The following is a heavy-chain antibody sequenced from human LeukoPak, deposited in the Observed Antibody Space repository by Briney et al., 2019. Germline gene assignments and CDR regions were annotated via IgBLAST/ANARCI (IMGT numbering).Heavy chain of an antibody. CDR2: ISYDGSNK. D-gene: IGHD3-16*01. CDR3: ARDTPNRGLYYFDY. Sequence: GRSLRLSCAASGFTFSSCAMHWVRQAPGKGLEWVAVISYDGSNKYYADSVKGRFTISRDNSKNTLYLQMNSLRAEDTAVYYCARDTPNRGLYYFDYWGQGTLLTVSS. J-gene: IGHJ4*02. V-gene: IGHV3-30*04. CDR1: GFTFSSCA.